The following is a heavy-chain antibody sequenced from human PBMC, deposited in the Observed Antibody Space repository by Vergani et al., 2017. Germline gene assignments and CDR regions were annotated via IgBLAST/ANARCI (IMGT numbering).Heavy chain of an antibody. V-gene: IGHV3-23*01. Sequence: EVQLLESGGGSAQPGESLRLSCVASGFTFTAHGMNWVRQAPGKGLEWVSGIRGQNFRTHYADSVKGRFTISRDDSKNTVYLQINSLRAEGTAFYYCADIYGDDGCSPFWGQGTLVTVSS. CDR2: IRGQNFRT. D-gene: IGHD2-21*01. CDR3: ADIYGDDGCSPF. J-gene: IGHJ4*02. CDR1: GFTFTAHG.